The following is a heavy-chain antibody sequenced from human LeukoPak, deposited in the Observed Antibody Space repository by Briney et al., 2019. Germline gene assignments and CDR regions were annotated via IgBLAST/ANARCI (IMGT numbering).Heavy chain of an antibody. CDR2: LNIDGSFT. CDR1: GFTFSDYW. CDR3: ARDEIFKGDTRSAFDY. D-gene: IGHD3-3*01. J-gene: IGHJ4*02. V-gene: IGHV3-74*01. Sequence: GGSLRLSCAASGFTFSDYWMHWVRQAPGKGLVWISRLNIDGSFTTYADSVKGRFTISRDNTKNTLYLQMDSLRGEDTAVYYCARDEIFKGDTRSAFDYWGQGTLVTVSS.